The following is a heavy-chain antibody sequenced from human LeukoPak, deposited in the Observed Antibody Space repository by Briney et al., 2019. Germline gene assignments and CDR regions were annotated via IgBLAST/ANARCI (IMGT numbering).Heavy chain of an antibody. J-gene: IGHJ4*02. Sequence: ASVKVSCKASGGTFSSYAISWVRQAPGQGLEWVGWINPNTGGTNSAQKFQGRVTMTRDTSISTAYMELSRLRSGDTAVYYCARVLLYCSSTSCHFDHWGQGTLVTVSS. CDR3: ARVLLYCSSTSCHFDH. D-gene: IGHD2-2*01. CDR2: INPNTGGT. V-gene: IGHV1-2*02. CDR1: GGTFSSYA.